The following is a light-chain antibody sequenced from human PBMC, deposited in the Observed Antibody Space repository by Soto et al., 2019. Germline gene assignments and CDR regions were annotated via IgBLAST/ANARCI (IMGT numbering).Light chain of an antibody. J-gene: IGKJ2*01. CDR1: QSVLYSSNNKNY. V-gene: IGKV4-1*01. CDR3: QQYYSTPNT. CDR2: WAS. Sequence: DIVMTQSPDSLAVSLGERATINCKSSQSVLYSSNNKNYLAWYQQKPGQPPKLLIYWASTRESGVPDRFSGRGSGTDLTLTISSLQAGDVAVYSCQQYYSTPNTFGQGTKLEIK.